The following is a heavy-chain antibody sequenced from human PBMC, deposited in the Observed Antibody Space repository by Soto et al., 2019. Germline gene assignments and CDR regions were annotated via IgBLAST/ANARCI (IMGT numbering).Heavy chain of an antibody. D-gene: IGHD6-6*01. CDR3: ATASIAARPYGMDV. V-gene: IGHV1-24*01. CDR1: GYTLTELS. CDR2: FDPEDGET. J-gene: IGHJ6*02. Sequence: GASVKVSCKVSGYTLTELSMHWVRQAPGKGLEWMGGFDPEDGETIYAQKFQGRVTMTEDTSTDTAYMELSSLRSEDTAVYYCATASIAARPYGMDVWGQGTTVTVSS.